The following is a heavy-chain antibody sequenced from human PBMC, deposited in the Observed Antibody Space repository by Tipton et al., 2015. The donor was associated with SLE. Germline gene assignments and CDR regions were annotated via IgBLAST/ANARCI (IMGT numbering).Heavy chain of an antibody. J-gene: IGHJ4*02. V-gene: IGHV4-61*05. Sequence: TLSLTCTVSGDTIDGNTYFWDWIRQPPGKGLEWIGYIYYSGSTNYNPSLKSRVTIPVDTSKNQFSLKLSSVTAADTAVYYCARQGAVAGFDNWGQGTLVTVSS. CDR2: IYYSGST. CDR1: GDTIDGNTYF. D-gene: IGHD6-19*01. CDR3: ARQGAVAGFDN.